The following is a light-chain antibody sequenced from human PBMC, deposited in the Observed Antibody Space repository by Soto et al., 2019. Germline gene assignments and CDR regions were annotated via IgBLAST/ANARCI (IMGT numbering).Light chain of an antibody. J-gene: IGLJ1*01. CDR3: NSYTSSSSV. Sequence: QSVLTQPASVSGSPGQSITISCTGTSSDVGGYNYVSWYQQHPGKAPKLLIYDVSSRPSGVSNRFSGSKSGNTASLTISGLQAEDEADYYCNSYTSSSSVFGTGTKLTVL. CDR1: SSDVGGYNY. CDR2: DVS. V-gene: IGLV2-14*01.